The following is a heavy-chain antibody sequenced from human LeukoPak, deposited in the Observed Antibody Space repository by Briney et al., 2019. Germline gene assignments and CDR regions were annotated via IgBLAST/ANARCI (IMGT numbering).Heavy chain of an antibody. CDR1: GYTFTGYY. D-gene: IGHD3-16*01. J-gene: IGHJ4*02. Sequence: GASVKVSCKASGYTFTGYYMHWVRQAPGQGLEWMGWINPNSGGANYAQKFQGRVTMTRDTSISTAYMELSRLRSDDTAVYYCARTYYDYVPAIYWGQGTLVTVSS. CDR2: INPNSGGA. CDR3: ARTYYDYVPAIY. V-gene: IGHV1-2*02.